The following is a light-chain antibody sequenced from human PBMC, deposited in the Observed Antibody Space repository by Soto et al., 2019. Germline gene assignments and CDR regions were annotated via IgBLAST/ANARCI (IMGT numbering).Light chain of an antibody. CDR2: AAS. CDR1: QSISSY. CDR3: QQSYSIPWT. J-gene: IGKJ1*01. Sequence: IRMTQSPSSLSASTGDRVTITCRASQSISSYLNWYQQKPGKAPKVLIYAASSLQSGIPSRFSGSGSGIDFTLTISSLQPEDFATYYCQQSYSIPWTFGQGTKVDIK. V-gene: IGKV1-39*01.